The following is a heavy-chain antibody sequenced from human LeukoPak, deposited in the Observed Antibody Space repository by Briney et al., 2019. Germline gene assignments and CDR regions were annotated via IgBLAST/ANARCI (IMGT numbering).Heavy chain of an antibody. J-gene: IGHJ4*02. CDR2: IYYSGST. V-gene: IGHV4-39*07. CDR1: GGSISTSYY. D-gene: IGHD5-18*01. CDR3: ARGQSRGYSYGPFDY. Sequence: PSQTLSLTCTVSGGSISTSYYWGWIRQPPGKGLEWIGSIYYSGSTYYNPSLKSRVTISVDTSKNQFSLKVSSVTAADTAVYYCARGQSRGYSYGPFDYWGQGTLVTVSS.